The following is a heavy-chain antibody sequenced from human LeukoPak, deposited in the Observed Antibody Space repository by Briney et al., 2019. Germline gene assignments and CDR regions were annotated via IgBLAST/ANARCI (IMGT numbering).Heavy chain of an antibody. J-gene: IGHJ4*02. V-gene: IGHV3-48*01. Sequence: GGSLRLSCAASGFTFSSYSMNWVRQAPGKGLEWVSYISSSSSTIYYADSVKGRFTISRDNAKNSLYLQMNSLRAEDTAVYYCARDSHCSSTSCYLGDLDYWGQGTLVTVSS. CDR1: GFTFSSYS. CDR2: ISSSSSTI. CDR3: ARDSHCSSTSCYLGDLDY. D-gene: IGHD2-2*01.